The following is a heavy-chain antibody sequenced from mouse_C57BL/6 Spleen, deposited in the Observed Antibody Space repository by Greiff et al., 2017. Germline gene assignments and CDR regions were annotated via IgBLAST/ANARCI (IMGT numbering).Heavy chain of an antibody. V-gene: IGHV5-6*01. J-gene: IGHJ2*01. D-gene: IGHD1-1*02. Sequence: EVKLQESGGDLVKPGGSLKLSCAASGFTFSSYGMSWVRQTPDKRLEWVATISSGGSYTYYPDSVKGRFTISRDNAKNTLYLQMSSLKSEDTAMYYCASHYGTPYFDYWGQGTTLTVSS. CDR1: GFTFSSYG. CDR2: ISSGGSYT. CDR3: ASHYGTPYFDY.